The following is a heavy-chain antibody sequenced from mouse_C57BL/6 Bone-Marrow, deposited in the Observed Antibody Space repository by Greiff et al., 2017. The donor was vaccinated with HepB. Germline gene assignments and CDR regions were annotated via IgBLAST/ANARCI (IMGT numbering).Heavy chain of an antibody. CDR2: IDPNSGGT. J-gene: IGHJ2*01. V-gene: IGHV1-72*01. CDR3: ARREGMITTRYYFDY. D-gene: IGHD2-4*01. Sequence: VKLQQPGAELVKPGASVKLSCKASGYTFTSYWMHWVKQRPGRGLEWIGRIDPNSGGTKYNEKFKSKATLTVDKPSSTAYMQLSSLTSEDSAVYYCARREGMITTRYYFDYWGQGTTLTVSS. CDR1: GYTFTSYW.